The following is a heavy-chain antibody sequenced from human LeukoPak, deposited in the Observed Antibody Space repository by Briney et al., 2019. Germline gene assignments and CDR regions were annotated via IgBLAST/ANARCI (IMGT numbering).Heavy chain of an antibody. CDR3: ASSGYAFYYMDV. CDR2: IYYSGST. Sequence: SETLSLTCTVSGGSISSYYWSWIRQPPGKGLEWIGYIYYSGSTNYNPSLKSRVTISVDTSKTQFSLKLSSVTAADTAVYYCASSGYAFYYMDVWGKGTTVTISS. CDR1: GGSISSYY. V-gene: IGHV4-59*01. J-gene: IGHJ6*03. D-gene: IGHD5-12*01.